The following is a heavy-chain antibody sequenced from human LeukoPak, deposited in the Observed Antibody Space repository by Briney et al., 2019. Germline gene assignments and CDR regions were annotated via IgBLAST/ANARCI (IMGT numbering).Heavy chain of an antibody. CDR2: IIPIFGTA. Sequence: VASVKVSCKASGGTFSSYAISWVRQAPGQGLEWMGGIIPIFGTANYAQKFQGRVTITTDESTSTAYMELSSLRSEDTAVYYCARGRWLYGSGSYQYYFDYWGQGTLVTVSS. V-gene: IGHV1-69*05. CDR3: ARGRWLYGSGSYQYYFDY. D-gene: IGHD3-10*01. CDR1: GGTFSSYA. J-gene: IGHJ4*02.